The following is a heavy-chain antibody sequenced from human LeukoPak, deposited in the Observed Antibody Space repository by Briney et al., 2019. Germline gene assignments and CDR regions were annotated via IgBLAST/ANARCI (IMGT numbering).Heavy chain of an antibody. J-gene: IGHJ4*02. CDR1: GYVFNSFG. Sequence: ASVKVSCKTSGYVFNSFGITWLRQAPGQGLEWMGCVSAYKGYTNHAQKFQDRVIMTTDTSTTTAYMELRNLKSDDTAVYYCAREAVSFVAVANDGYFDFWGQGSLVIVSS. V-gene: IGHV1-18*01. D-gene: IGHD6-19*01. CDR2: VSAYKGYT. CDR3: AREAVSFVAVANDGYFDF.